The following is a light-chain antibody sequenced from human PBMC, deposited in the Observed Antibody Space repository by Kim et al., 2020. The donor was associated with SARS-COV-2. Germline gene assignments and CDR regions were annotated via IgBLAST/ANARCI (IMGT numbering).Light chain of an antibody. CDR3: QSFDNDLNVV. J-gene: IGLJ3*02. CDR2: GNN. Sequence: GEGVTTSCTGSSSNIGPGYDVPWYQHLPGTPPKLLINGNNNRPSGVPDRFSGSKSGTSASLAITGLRAEDEADYYCQSFDNDLNVVFGGGTQLTVL. V-gene: IGLV1-40*01. CDR1: SSNIGPGYD.